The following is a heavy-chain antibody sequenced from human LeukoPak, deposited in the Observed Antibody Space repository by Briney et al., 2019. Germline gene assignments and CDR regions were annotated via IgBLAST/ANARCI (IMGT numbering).Heavy chain of an antibody. J-gene: IGHJ6*02. CDR2: INHSGST. D-gene: IGHD2-2*01. Sequence: KPSETLSLTCAVYGGSFSGYYWSWIRQPPGKGLEWIGEINHSGSTNYNPSLKSRVTISVDTSKNQFSLKLSSVTAADTAVYYCARALWIVVVPADYYYGMDVWGQGTTVTVSS. CDR1: GGSFSGYY. CDR3: ARALWIVVVPADYYYGMDV. V-gene: IGHV4-34*01.